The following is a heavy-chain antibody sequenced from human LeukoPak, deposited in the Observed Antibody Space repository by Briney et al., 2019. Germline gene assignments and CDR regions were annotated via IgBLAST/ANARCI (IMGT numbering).Heavy chain of an antibody. J-gene: IGHJ4*02. CDR1: GFTFNSYA. Sequence: GGPLRLSCAASGFTFNSYAMHWVRQAPGRGLGWVALMSYDGTNEYYADSVKGRFTISRDYSKNTLYLQMNSLRGEDTAVYYCARSATPYSSGWQTSYWGQGTLVTVSS. D-gene: IGHD2-15*01. CDR3: ARSATPYSSGWQTSY. CDR2: MSYDGTNE. V-gene: IGHV3-30-3*01.